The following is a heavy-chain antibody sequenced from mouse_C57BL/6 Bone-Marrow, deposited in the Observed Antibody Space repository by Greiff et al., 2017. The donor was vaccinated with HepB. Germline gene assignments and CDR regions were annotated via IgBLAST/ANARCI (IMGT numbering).Heavy chain of an antibody. J-gene: IGHJ4*01. CDR1: GYSITSDY. CDR3: ARWLLQGPYAMDY. V-gene: IGHV3-8*01. D-gene: IGHD2-3*01. Sequence: DVMLVESGPGLAKPSQTLSLTCSVTGYSITSDYWNWIRKFPGNKLEYMGYISYSGSTYYNPSLKSRISITRDTSKNQYYLQLNSVTTEDTATYYCARWLLQGPYAMDYWGQGTSVTVSS. CDR2: ISYSGST.